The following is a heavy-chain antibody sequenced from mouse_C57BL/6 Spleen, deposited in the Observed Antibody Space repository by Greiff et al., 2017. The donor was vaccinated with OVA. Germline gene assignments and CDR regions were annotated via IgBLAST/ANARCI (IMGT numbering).Heavy chain of an antibody. D-gene: IGHD1-1*01. CDR3: ASYYGSSYGYFDV. J-gene: IGHJ1*03. CDR1: GYTFTSYG. V-gene: IGHV1-81*01. CDR2: IYPRSGNT. Sequence: VMLVESGAELARPGASVKLSCKASGYTFTSYGISWVKQRTGQGLEWIGEIYPRSGNTYYNEKFKGKATLTADKSSSTAYMELRSLTSEDSAVYFCASYYGSSYGYFDVWGTGTTVTVSS.